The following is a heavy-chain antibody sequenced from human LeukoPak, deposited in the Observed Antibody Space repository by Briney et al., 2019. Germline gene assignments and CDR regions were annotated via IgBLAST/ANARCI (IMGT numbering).Heavy chain of an antibody. Sequence: GESLRLSCAASGFTFSDYTMNGVRQAPGKGLEWVSYIDGSGDTIYYADSVKGRFTISRDNAKNSLDLQMNSLRDEDTAVYYCSRRFDCWGQGTLVTVSS. CDR3: SRRFDC. CDR1: GFTFSDYT. J-gene: IGHJ4*02. V-gene: IGHV3-48*02. CDR2: IDGSGDTI.